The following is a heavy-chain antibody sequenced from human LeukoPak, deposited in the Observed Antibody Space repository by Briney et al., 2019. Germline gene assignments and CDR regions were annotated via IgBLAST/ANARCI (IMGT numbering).Heavy chain of an antibody. CDR3: ARDMGGSWGPFDY. D-gene: IGHD6-13*01. J-gene: IGHJ4*02. CDR1: GFTFSSYS. V-gene: IGHV3-48*01. CDR2: ISSSSSTI. Sequence: QSGGSLRLSCAASGFTFSSYSMNWVRQAPGKGLEWVSYISSSSSTIYYADSVKGRFTISRDNAKNSLYLQMNSLRAEDTAVYYCARDMGGSWGPFDYWGQGTLVTVSS.